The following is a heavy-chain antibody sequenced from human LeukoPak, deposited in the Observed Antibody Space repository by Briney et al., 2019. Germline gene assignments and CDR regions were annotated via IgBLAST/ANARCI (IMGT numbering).Heavy chain of an antibody. CDR3: ARDRGGLRYFDY. CDR2: IWYDGSNK. Sequence: GGSLRLSCAASGSKFSNCGMHWVRQAPGKGLEWVAVIWYDGSNKYYADSVTGRFTVSRDDSKNMLYLQMNNLRVEDTAVYYCARDRGGLRYFDYWGQGTLVTVSS. J-gene: IGHJ4*02. D-gene: IGHD3-9*01. CDR1: GSKFSNCG. V-gene: IGHV3-33*01.